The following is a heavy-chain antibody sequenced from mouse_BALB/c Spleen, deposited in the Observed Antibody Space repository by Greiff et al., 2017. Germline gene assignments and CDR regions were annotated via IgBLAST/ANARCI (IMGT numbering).Heavy chain of an antibody. J-gene: IGHJ4*01. CDR1: GYAFSSSW. CDR2: IYPGDGDT. Sequence: QVQLKESGPELVKPGASVKISCKASGYAFSSSWMNWVKQRPGQGLEWIGRIYPGDGDTNYNGKFKGKATLTADKSSSTAYMQLSSLTSVDSAVYFCARGGGYYAMDYWGQGTSVTVSS. V-gene: IGHV1-82*01. CDR3: ARGGGYYAMDY.